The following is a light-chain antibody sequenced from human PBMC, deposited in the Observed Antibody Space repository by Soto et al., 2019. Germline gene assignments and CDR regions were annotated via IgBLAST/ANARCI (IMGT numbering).Light chain of an antibody. CDR3: QQYDNPNLT. CDR2: DAS. J-gene: IGKJ4*01. V-gene: IGKV1-33*01. Sequence: DIQMTQSPSSLSASVGDRVTITCQASQDISNYLNWYQQKPGKAPKLLIYDASNLETGVPSRFSGSGSGTDFTFTISSLQPEDIATYYCQQYDNPNLTFGGETRVEIK. CDR1: QDISNY.